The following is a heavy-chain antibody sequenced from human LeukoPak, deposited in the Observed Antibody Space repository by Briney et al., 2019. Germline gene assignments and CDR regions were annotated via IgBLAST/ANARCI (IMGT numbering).Heavy chain of an antibody. CDR2: ISAYNGNT. Sequence: ASVKVSCKASGYTFTSYGISWVRQAPGQGLEWMGWISAYNGNTNYAQKLQGRVTMTTDTSTSTAYMELRSLRSDDTAVYYCARDGAYYDFWSGYYLWGQGTLVTVSS. CDR1: GYTFTSYG. J-gene: IGHJ4*02. V-gene: IGHV1-18*01. D-gene: IGHD3-3*01. CDR3: ARDGAYYDFWSGYYL.